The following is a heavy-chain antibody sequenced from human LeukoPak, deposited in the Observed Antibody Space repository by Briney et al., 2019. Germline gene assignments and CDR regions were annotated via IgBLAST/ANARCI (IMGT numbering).Heavy chain of an antibody. V-gene: IGHV3-7*04. CDR3: ARGGYYYDGGY. Sequence: GGSLRLSCAASGLTFTNYWMSWVRQAPGKGLEWVANIKQDGSEKHYVGSVKGRFTISRDNAKNSLFLQMNSLRAEDTAVYYCARGGYYYDGGYWGQGTLVTVSS. J-gene: IGHJ4*02. CDR2: IKQDGSEK. D-gene: IGHD3-22*01. CDR1: GLTFTNYW.